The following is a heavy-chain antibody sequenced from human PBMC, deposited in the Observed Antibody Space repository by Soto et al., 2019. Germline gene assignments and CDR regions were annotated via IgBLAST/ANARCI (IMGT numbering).Heavy chain of an antibody. Sequence: QLQLQESGPGLVKPSETLSLTCTVSGGSISSSSYYWGWIRQPPGKGLEGIGSIYYSGSTYYNPSLKSRVTISVDTSKNQFSLKLSSVTAADTAVYYCARVWELHLFDYWGQGTLVTVSS. D-gene: IGHD1-26*01. V-gene: IGHV4-39*01. CDR3: ARVWELHLFDY. J-gene: IGHJ4*02. CDR2: IYYSGST. CDR1: GGSISSSSYY.